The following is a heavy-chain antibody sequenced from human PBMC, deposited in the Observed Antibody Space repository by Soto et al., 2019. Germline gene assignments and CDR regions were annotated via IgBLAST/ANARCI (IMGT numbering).Heavy chain of an antibody. CDR1: GGSFSGYY. CDR2: INHSGST. CDR3: ARVNYYGSGRHDY. Sequence: SETLSLTCAVYGGSFSGYYWSWIRQPPGKGLEWIGEINHSGSTNYNPSLKSRVTISVDTSKNQFSLKLSSVTAADTAVYYCARVNYYGSGRHDYWGQGTLVTVSS. V-gene: IGHV4-34*01. D-gene: IGHD3-10*01. J-gene: IGHJ4*02.